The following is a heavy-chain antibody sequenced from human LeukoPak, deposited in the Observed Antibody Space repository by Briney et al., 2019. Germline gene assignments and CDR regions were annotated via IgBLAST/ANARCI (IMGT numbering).Heavy chain of an antibody. Sequence: PSETLSLTCTVSGGSVSNGSYYWSWIRQPPGKGLEWIGYIYYSGSAKYNPSLMSRVTISVDTSKNQFSLKLTSVTAADTAVYYCARGFGDWGLSWFDPWGQGTLVTVSS. CDR3: ARGFGDWGLSWFDP. CDR1: GGSVSNGSYY. CDR2: IYYSGSA. D-gene: IGHD3-10*01. J-gene: IGHJ5*02. V-gene: IGHV4-61*01.